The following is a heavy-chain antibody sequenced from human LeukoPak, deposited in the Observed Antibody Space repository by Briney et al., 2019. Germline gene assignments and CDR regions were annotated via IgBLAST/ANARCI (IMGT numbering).Heavy chain of an antibody. CDR2: INYSGTT. V-gene: IGHV4-59*11. D-gene: IGHD3-10*01. J-gene: IGHJ4*02. CDR1: GGSFSIHH. Sequence: PSETLSLTCTLSGGSFSIHHWSWIRQPPGKGLEWIGYINYSGTTKYNPSLKSRVVMLVDTSKKQFSLRLTSVTAADTAVYYCARGPEGSGSYMCDYWGQGTRVTVSS. CDR3: ARGPEGSGSYMCDY.